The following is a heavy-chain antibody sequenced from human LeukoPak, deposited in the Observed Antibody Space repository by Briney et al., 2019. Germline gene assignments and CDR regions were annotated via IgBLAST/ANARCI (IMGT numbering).Heavy chain of an antibody. V-gene: IGHV3-48*04. CDR1: GFTFSSYS. CDR2: ISSSGSTI. CDR3: ASSSYYDFWSGLDAFDI. J-gene: IGHJ3*02. D-gene: IGHD3-3*01. Sequence: PGGSLRLSCAASGFTFSSYSMNWVRQAPGKGLEWVSYISSSGSTIYYADSVKGRFTISRDNAKNSLYLQMNSLRAEDTAVYYCASSSYYDFWSGLDAFDIWGQGTMVTVSS.